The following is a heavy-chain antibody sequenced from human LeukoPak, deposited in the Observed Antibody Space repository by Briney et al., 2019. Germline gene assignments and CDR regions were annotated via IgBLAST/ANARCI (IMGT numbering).Heavy chain of an antibody. CDR1: GYTFTSYD. Sequence: GASVKVSCKASGYTFTSYDINWVRQATGQGLEWMGWMNPNSGNTGYAQKFQGRVTITRNTSISKAYMELSSLRSEHTAVYYCARAGYCSSTSCYTVDWGQGTLVTVSS. CDR3: ARAGYCSSTSCYTVD. D-gene: IGHD2-2*02. CDR2: MNPNSGNT. V-gene: IGHV1-8*03. J-gene: IGHJ4*02.